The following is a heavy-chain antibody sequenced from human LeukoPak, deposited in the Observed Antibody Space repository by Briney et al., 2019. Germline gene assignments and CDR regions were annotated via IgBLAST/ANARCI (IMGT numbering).Heavy chain of an antibody. J-gene: IGHJ4*02. V-gene: IGHV3-66*01. CDR1: GFTVSSNY. D-gene: IGHD5-12*01. Sequence: PGGSLRLSCAASGFTVSSNYMSWVRQAPGKGLEWVSVIYSGGSTYYADSVKGRFTISRDNSKNTLDLQMNSLRAEDTAVYYCAKDMAGATIRFDYWGQGILVTVSS. CDR3: AKDMAGATIRFDY. CDR2: IYSGGST.